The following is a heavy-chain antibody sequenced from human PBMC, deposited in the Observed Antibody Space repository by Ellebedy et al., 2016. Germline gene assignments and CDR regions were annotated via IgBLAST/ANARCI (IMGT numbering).Heavy chain of an antibody. J-gene: IGHJ5*02. CDR3: ARTLNSGWYGWFDP. D-gene: IGHD6-19*01. CDR1: GYSFNNSW. Sequence: GESLKISXKGFGYSFNNSWIGWLRQMPGKGLEWMGMIYPGDSDTRYSPSFQGQVTISADKSISTAYLQWSSLKASDTAMYYCARTLNSGWYGWFDPWGQGTLVTVSS. V-gene: IGHV5-51*01. CDR2: IYPGDSDT.